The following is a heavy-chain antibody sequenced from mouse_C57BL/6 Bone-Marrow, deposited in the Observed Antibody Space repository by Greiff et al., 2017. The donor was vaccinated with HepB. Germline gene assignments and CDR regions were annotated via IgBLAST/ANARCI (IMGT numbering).Heavy chain of an antibody. D-gene: IGHD4-1*02. CDR2: INPNNGGT. J-gene: IGHJ3*01. V-gene: IGHV1-26*01. CDR3: APNGDKFAY. CDR1: GYTFTDYY. Sequence: EVQLQQSGPELVKPGASVKISCKASGYTFTDYYMNWVKQSHGKSLEWIGDINPNNGGTSYNQKFKGKATLTVDKSSSTAYMELRSLTSEDSAVYYCAPNGDKFAYWGQGTLVTVSA.